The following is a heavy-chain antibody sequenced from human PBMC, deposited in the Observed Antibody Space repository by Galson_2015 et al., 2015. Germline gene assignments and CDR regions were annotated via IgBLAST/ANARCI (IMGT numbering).Heavy chain of an antibody. CDR2: ISYDGGNK. CDR1: GFVSSSYA. V-gene: IGHV3-30*03. D-gene: IGHD6-13*01. J-gene: IGHJ3*02. Sequence: SLRLSCAASGFVSSSYAMHWVRQAPGRGLEWVAAISYDGGNKYYADSVKGRFTISRDNSKKTLYLQMNSLRTEDTAAYYCAREGIGQQLGAFDIWGQGTLVTVSS. CDR3: AREGIGQQLGAFDI.